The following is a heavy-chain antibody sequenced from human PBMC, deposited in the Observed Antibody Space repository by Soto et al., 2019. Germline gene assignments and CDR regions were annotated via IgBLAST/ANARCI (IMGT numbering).Heavy chain of an antibody. D-gene: IGHD4-17*01. J-gene: IGHJ4*02. Sequence: SETLSLTCTVSGGSISSGDYYWSWIRQPPGKGLEWIGYIYYSGSTYYNPSLKSRVTISVDTSKNQFSLKLSSVTAADTAVYYCARSTVVTPGRFDYWGQGTLVTVSS. CDR2: IYYSGST. CDR3: ARSTVVTPGRFDY. V-gene: IGHV4-30-4*01. CDR1: GGSISSGDYY.